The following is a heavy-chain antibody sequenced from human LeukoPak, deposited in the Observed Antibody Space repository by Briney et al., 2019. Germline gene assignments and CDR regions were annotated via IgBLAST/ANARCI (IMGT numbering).Heavy chain of an antibody. V-gene: IGHV3-48*03. CDR2: ISPAENI. Sequence: GGSLRLSCAASGFIISSYEMTWVRQAPGKGLEWLSYISPAENIHYADSVKGRFTISRDNAKNSVSLQMNSLRGEDTAVYYCGRFKTYFDSWGQGTLVTVSS. CDR3: GRFKTYFDS. J-gene: IGHJ4*02. CDR1: GFIISSYE.